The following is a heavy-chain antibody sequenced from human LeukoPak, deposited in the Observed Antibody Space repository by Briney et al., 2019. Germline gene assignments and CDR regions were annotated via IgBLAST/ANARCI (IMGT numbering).Heavy chain of an antibody. CDR3: ARRVGGYFVTGDVFDY. J-gene: IGHJ4*02. D-gene: IGHD7-27*01. CDR2: ISWNYGRI. Sequence: PGRSLRLSCAASGFTFDDYAMHWVRQAPGKGLEWVSGISWNYGRIGYADSVKGRFTISRDNSKNTLYLQMNSLRAEDTAVYYCARRVGGYFVTGDVFDYWGQGTLVTVSS. V-gene: IGHV3-9*01. CDR1: GFTFDDYA.